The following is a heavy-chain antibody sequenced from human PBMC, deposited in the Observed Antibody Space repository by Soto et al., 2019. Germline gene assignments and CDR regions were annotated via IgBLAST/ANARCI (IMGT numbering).Heavy chain of an antibody. CDR2: IYYSGST. CDR3: AGHRNPETLTIFGVVIPPYFDY. Sequence: PSETLSLTCTVSGGSISSYYWSWIRQPPGKGLEWIGYIYYSGSTNYNPYLKSRVTISVDTSKNQFSLKLSSVTAADTAVYYCAGHRNPETLTIFGVVIPPYFDYWGQGTLVTVSS. D-gene: IGHD3-3*01. J-gene: IGHJ4*02. V-gene: IGHV4-59*08. CDR1: GGSISSYY.